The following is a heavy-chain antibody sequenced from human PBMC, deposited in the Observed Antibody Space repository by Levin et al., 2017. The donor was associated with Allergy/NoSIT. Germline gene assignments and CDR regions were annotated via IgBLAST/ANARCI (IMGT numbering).Heavy chain of an antibody. CDR1: GGTFSSYA. J-gene: IGHJ6*02. CDR3: ARGVVVVPAAIYAPYDYYYYGMDV. V-gene: IGHV1-69*06. Sequence: KISCKASGGTFSSYAISWVRQAPGQGLEWMGGIIPIFGTANYAQKFQGRVTITADKSTSTAYMELSSLRSEDTAVYYCARGVVVVPAAIYAPYDYYYYGMDVWGQGTTVTVSS. D-gene: IGHD2-2*01. CDR2: IIPIFGTA.